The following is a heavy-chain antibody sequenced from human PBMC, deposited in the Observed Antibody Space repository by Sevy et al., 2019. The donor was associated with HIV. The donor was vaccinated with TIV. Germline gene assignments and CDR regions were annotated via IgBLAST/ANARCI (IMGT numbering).Heavy chain of an antibody. CDR2: IYTGGST. J-gene: IGHJ5*02. Sequence: GGSLRLSCAASGFTVSRNYMSWVRQAPGKGLEWVSVIYTGGSTYYTDSVKGRFTISRDNSKNTLYLQMNSLRAEDTAVYYGAGVRDTLGGGWFDPWGQGTLVTVSS. CDR3: AGVRDTLGGGWFDP. D-gene: IGHD3-16*01. CDR1: GFTVSRNY. V-gene: IGHV3-66*01.